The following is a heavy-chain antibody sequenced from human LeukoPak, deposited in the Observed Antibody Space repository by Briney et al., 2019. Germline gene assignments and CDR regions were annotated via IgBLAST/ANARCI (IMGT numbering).Heavy chain of an antibody. V-gene: IGHV3-21*01. Sequence: PGGSLRLSCGASGFTFSSYIMNWVRQAPGKGLEWVSCISSSSSYIYYADSVKGRFTISRDNAKKSLYLQMNSLRAEDTAVYYCARDSGNYFDAFDIWGQGTMVTVSS. J-gene: IGHJ3*02. CDR3: ARDSGNYFDAFDI. D-gene: IGHD1-26*01. CDR1: GFTFSSYI. CDR2: ISSSSSYI.